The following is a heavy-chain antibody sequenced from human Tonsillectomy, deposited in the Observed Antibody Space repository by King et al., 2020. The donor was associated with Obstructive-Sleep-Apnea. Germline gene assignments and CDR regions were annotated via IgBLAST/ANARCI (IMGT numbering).Heavy chain of an antibody. V-gene: IGHV1-18*01. CDR2: FGYNTNT. CDR1: GYTFTSYG. J-gene: IGHJ4*02. Sequence: VQLVQSGAEVKKPGASVKVSCKASGYTFTSYGINWVRQAPGQGPEWMGWFGYNTNTNYAQKFQGRVTMTRDTSTNTAYMELRSLRSDDTAVYYCAGDRDTLGSRMKFDYGGQGTLVPASP. D-gene: IGHD3-10*01. CDR3: AGDRDTLGSRMKFDY.